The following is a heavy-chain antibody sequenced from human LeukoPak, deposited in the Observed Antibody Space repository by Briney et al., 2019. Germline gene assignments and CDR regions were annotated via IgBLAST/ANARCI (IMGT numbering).Heavy chain of an antibody. V-gene: IGHV1-46*01. D-gene: IGHD1-26*01. CDR2: INPSGGST. CDR3: AIIDVGAPDAFDI. J-gene: IGHJ3*02. Sequence: ASVKVSCKASGYTFTSYGISWVRQAPGQGLEWMGIINPSGGSTSYAQKFQGRVTMTRDTSTSTVYMELSSLRSEDTAVYYCAIIDVGAPDAFDIWGQGTMVTVSS. CDR1: GYTFTSYG.